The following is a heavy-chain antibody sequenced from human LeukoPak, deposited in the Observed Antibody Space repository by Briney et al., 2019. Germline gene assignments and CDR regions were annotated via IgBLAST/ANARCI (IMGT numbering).Heavy chain of an antibody. CDR2: IYYSGST. V-gene: IGHV4-30-4*08. D-gene: IGHD6-25*01. CDR1: GGSISSGDYY. CDR3: ARTSGTYSRYQFDY. J-gene: IGHJ4*02. Sequence: SETLSLTCTVSGGSISSGDYYWSWIRQPPGKGLEWIGYIYYSGSTNYNPSLKSRVTISVDTSRNQFSLKLSSVTAADTAVYYCARTSGTYSRYQFDYWGQGTLVTVSS.